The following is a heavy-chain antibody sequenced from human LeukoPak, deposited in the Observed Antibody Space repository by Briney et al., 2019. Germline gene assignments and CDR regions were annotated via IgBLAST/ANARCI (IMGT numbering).Heavy chain of an antibody. CDR1: GYSFTSSW. J-gene: IGHJ6*02. V-gene: IGHV5-10-1*01. D-gene: IGHD3-16*01. CDR3: ARSLRAAMLNTDGFRDYYYGMDV. CDR2: IDPSDSYT. Sequence: GEPLRISCKGSGYSFTSSWISWVRQIPGKGLEWMGRIDPSDSYTNYRPSFQGHVTISADKSISTAYLQWSSLKASDTAMYYCARSLRAAMLNTDGFRDYYYGMDVWGQGTTVTVSS.